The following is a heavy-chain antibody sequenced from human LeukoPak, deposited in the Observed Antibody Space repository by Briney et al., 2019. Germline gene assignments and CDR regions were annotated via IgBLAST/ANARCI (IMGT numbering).Heavy chain of an antibody. CDR3: AKGSQGMVRGTVWDY. D-gene: IGHD3-10*01. J-gene: IGHJ4*02. V-gene: IGHV3-30*18. CDR2: ISYDGSNK. CDR1: GFTVSGTY. Sequence: GGSLRLSCAASGFTVSGTYMNWVRQGPGKGLEWVAVISYDGSNKYYADSVKGRFTISRDNSKNTLYLQMNSLRAEDTAVYYCAKGSQGMVRGTVWDYWGQGTLVTVSS.